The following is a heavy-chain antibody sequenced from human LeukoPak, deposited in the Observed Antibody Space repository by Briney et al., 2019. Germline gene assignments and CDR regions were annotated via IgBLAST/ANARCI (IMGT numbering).Heavy chain of an antibody. J-gene: IGHJ4*02. CDR3: ARGESSGWYVPYYFDY. CDR2: ISNSSRYI. V-gene: IGHV3-21*01. CDR1: AFTFSSYS. D-gene: IGHD6-19*01. Sequence: GGTLRLSCAASAFTFSSYSMNRVRQAPGQGLEWVSSISNSSRYIYYADSVKGRFTISKDNAKNSLYLQMNSLRAEDTAVYYCARGESSGWYVPYYFDYWGQGTLVTVSS.